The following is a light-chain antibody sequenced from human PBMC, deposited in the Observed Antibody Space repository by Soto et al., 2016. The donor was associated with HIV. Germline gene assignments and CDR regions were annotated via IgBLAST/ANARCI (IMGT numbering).Light chain of an antibody. J-gene: IGKJ1*01. CDR2: AAS. Sequence: DIQMTQSPSSLSLSIGDRVTITCRASQSISTYLNWYQQKPGRAPKLLIPAASSLQSGVPSRFSGRGSGTDFTLTISSLQHDDLATYYCQQSSRTPRTFGQGTKVEIK. V-gene: IGKV1-39*01. CDR1: QSISTY. CDR3: QQSSRTPRT.